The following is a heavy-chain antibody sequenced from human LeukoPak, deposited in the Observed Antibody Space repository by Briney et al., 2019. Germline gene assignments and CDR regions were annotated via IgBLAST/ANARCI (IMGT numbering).Heavy chain of an antibody. D-gene: IGHD3-22*01. CDR3: AREVVVTGFPYYFDY. CDR1: GFTFSSYD. V-gene: IGHV3-13*01. Sequence: PGGSLRLSCAASGFTFSSYDIHWVRQATGKGLEWVSGIGTAGEIYYPGSVKGRFTISRENAKNSLSLQMNSLRAEDTAMYYCAREVVVTGFPYYFDYWGQGALVTVSS. J-gene: IGHJ4*02. CDR2: IGTAGEI.